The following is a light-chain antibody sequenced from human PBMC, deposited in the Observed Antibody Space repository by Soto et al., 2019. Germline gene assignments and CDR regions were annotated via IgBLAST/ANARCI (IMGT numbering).Light chain of an antibody. CDR3: QQYKSYSPA. V-gene: IGKV1-5*03. CDR2: KAS. Sequence: DIPMTQYPSTLSASVGDRVTVTCSASQIISTWVAWYQQKPGKAPKLLISKASSLESGVPSRFSGSGSGTEFTLTITLLQPDNFSTYYRQQYKSYSPAFGQGTKVDIK. J-gene: IGKJ1*01. CDR1: QIISTW.